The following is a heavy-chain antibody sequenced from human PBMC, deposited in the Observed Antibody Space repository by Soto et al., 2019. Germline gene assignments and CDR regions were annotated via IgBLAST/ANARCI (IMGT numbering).Heavy chain of an antibody. CDR1: GDSISSYY. Sequence: QVQLQESGPGLVKPSETLSLTCAVSGDSISSYYCMWIRQPPGKGLESIGYLYNGRSANYNPSLKSRVTVSVDTSTNQCSLTLSSMTAADTAVYYCALDNMAVVQEYWGQGTLVSVSS. D-gene: IGHD3-22*01. J-gene: IGHJ4*02. CDR2: LYNGRSA. CDR3: ALDNMAVVQEY. V-gene: IGHV4-59*01.